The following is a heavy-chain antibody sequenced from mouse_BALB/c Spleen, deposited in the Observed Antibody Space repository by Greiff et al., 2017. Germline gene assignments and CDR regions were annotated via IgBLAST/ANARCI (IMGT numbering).Heavy chain of an antibody. V-gene: IGHV5-6*01. CDR2: ISSGGSYT. Sequence: EVHLVESGGDLVKPGGSLKLSCAASGFTFSSYGMSWVRQTPDKRLEWVATISSGGSYTYYPDSVKGRFTISRDNAKNTLYLQMSSLKSEDTAMYYCARRHGNYFFMDYWGQGTSVTVSS. J-gene: IGHJ4*01. D-gene: IGHD2-1*01. CDR1: GFTFSSYG. CDR3: ARRHGNYFFMDY.